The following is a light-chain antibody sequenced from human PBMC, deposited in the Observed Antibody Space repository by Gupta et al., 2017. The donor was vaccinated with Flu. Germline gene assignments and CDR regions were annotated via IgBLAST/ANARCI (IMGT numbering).Light chain of an antibody. J-gene: IGKJ2*03. Sequence: PSSLPPSVGDRVAITCLVCQGISTYLGWYHQRPGKSPKRLIYAVSRRQTGVPSRFSGSGSGRYFTLSISRLQPEDFATYFCLQDSSCLYSFGQGTKLEIK. CDR2: AVS. CDR3: LQDSSCLYS. V-gene: IGKV1-17*01. CDR1: QGISTY.